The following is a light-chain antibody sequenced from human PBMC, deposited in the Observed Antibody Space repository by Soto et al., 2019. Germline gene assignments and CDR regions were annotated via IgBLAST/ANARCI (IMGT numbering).Light chain of an antibody. CDR1: SSNIGAGYD. Sequence: QSVLTQPPSVSGAPGQRVTNSCTGSSSNIGAGYDVHWYQQLPGTAPKLLIYVNSNRPSGVPDRFSGSKSGTSASLAITGLQAEDEADYYCQSYDSSLSGLVFGGGTKVTVL. V-gene: IGLV1-40*01. CDR3: QSYDSSLSGLV. J-gene: IGLJ2*01. CDR2: VNS.